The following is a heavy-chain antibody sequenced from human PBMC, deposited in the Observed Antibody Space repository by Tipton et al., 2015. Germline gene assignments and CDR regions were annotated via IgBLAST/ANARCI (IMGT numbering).Heavy chain of an antibody. CDR3: ARLYTSTTSLMDV. V-gene: IGHV3-53*01. CDR2: IYSPGST. Sequence: SLRLSCVASGFTFSGYAMNWVRQAPGKGLEWVSVIYSPGSTYYADSVKGRFTISRDNSQNMLNLEMNSLRDDDTAVYYCARLYTSTTSLMDVWGQGTTVTVSS. J-gene: IGHJ6*02. D-gene: IGHD2-2*01. CDR1: GFTFSGYA.